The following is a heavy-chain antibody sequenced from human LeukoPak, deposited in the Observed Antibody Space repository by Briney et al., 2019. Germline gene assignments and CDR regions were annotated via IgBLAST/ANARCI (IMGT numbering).Heavy chain of an antibody. D-gene: IGHD4-23*01. Sequence: PSETLSLTCTASGGSITSSSYYWGWIRQPPGKGLEWIGTIYYRGSTYYNPSLKSRVSISVDTSKNQFSLRLTSVTATDTAVYCCARQGDGGRAFDYWGQGILVTVSS. CDR1: GGSITSSSYY. CDR2: IYYRGST. J-gene: IGHJ4*02. V-gene: IGHV4-39*01. CDR3: ARQGDGGRAFDY.